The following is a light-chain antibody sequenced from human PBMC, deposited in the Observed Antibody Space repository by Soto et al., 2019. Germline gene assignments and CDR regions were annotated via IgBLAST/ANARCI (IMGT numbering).Light chain of an antibody. V-gene: IGLV1-47*01. J-gene: IGLJ2*01. CDR3: AAWDDSLSGLVV. CDR2: RNN. CDR1: SSNIGSNY. Sequence: QSVLTQPPSASGTPGQRVTISCSGSSSNIGSNYVSWYQQLPGTAPKLLIDRNNQRPSGVPDRFSGSKSGTSASLAISGLRSEDEADYYCAAWDDSLSGLVVFSGGTKLTVL.